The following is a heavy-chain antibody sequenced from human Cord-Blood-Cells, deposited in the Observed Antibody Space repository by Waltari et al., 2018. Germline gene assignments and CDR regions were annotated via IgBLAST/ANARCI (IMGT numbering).Heavy chain of an antibody. D-gene: IGHD6-13*01. CDR2: IYYSGST. CDR1: GGPLSSSSYY. J-gene: IGHJ4*02. V-gene: IGHV4-39*01. CDR3: ARRRSSSWYMGYYFDY. Sequence: QLQLQESGPGLVKPSETLSLTCTVSGGPLSSSSYYWGWTRQPSGKGLEWIGSIYYSGSTYYNPSLKSRVTISVDTSKNQFSLKLSSVTAADTAVYYCARRRSSSWYMGYYFDYWGQGTLVTVSS.